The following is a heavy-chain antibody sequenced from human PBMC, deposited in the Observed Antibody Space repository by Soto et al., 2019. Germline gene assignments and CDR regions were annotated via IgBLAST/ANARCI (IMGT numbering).Heavy chain of an antibody. D-gene: IGHD3-10*01. V-gene: IGHV1-18*01. J-gene: IGHJ5*02. CDR2: ISAYNGNT. CDR3: ARDPITMVRGVIPGWFDP. Sequence: ASVKVSCKASGYTFTSYGISWVRQAPGQGLEWMGWISAYNGNTNYAQKLQGRVTMTTDSSTSTAYMELRSLRSDDTAVYYCARDPITMVRGVIPGWFDPWGQGTLVTVSS. CDR1: GYTFTSYG.